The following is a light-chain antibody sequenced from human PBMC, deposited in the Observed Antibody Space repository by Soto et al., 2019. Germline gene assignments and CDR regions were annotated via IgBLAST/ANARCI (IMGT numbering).Light chain of an antibody. CDR2: DVN. CDR1: NSDVGSYNR. J-gene: IGLJ1*01. CDR3: NSYTTSETYV. Sequence: QSVLTQPASVSGSPGQPITISCTGTNSDVGSYNRVSWYQQPPGTAPKLIIYDVNNRPSGVSYRFSGSKSGNTASLTISGLHAEDEADYYCNSYTTSETYVFGTGTKVTVL. V-gene: IGLV2-14*01.